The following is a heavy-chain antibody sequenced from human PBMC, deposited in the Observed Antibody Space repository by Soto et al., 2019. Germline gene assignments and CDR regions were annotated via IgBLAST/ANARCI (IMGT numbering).Heavy chain of an antibody. Sequence: PSETLSLTCTVSGGSMSSGGYYWSWIRQHPGKGLEWIGYIYYSGSTYYNPSLKSRVTISVDTSKNQFSLKLSSVTAADTAVYYCARDSKSYCSSTSCSYQDYYYYYGMDVWGQGTTVTVSS. V-gene: IGHV4-31*03. CDR1: GGSMSSGGYY. CDR2: IYYSGST. CDR3: ARDSKSYCSSTSCSYQDYYYYYGMDV. J-gene: IGHJ6*02. D-gene: IGHD2-2*01.